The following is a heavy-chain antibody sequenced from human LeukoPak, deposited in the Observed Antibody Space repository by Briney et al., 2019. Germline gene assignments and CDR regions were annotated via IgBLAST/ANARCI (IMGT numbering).Heavy chain of an antibody. CDR3: ARLYQQSKWKYYYYYMDV. Sequence: PSETLSLTCSVSGASFSTNYWSRIRQPPGRGLEWIGYVFDSGSTNYNPSLKSRVTISVDTSTKQFSLRLSSVTAADTAVYYCARLYQQSKWKYYYYYMDVWGKGTAVTVSS. CDR1: GASFSTNY. CDR2: VFDSGST. D-gene: IGHD1-1*01. J-gene: IGHJ6*03. V-gene: IGHV4-59*01.